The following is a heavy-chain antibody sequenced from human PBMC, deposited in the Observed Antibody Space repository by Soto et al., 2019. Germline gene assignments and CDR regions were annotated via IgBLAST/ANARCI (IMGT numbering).Heavy chain of an antibody. J-gene: IGHJ4*02. CDR2: IWYDGSNK. D-gene: IGHD5-12*01. V-gene: IGHV3-33*01. CDR1: GFTFRNYG. Sequence: QVQLVESGGGVVQPGRSLRLSCAASGFTFRNYGMHWVRQAPGKGLEWMAVIWYDGSNKDHADSVKGRFTTSRDNSKNTLSLQMNSLRDEDTAVYYCASGRDGYNPDYCGQGTLVTVSS. CDR3: ASGRDGYNPDY.